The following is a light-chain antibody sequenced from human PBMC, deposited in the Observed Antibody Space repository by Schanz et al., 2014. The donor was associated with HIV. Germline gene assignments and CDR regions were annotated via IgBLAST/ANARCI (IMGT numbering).Light chain of an antibody. J-gene: IGKJ1*01. CDR1: QSISNW. CDR3: QQYNSYPWT. Sequence: DIQMTQSPSPLSASVGARVSISCRASQSISNWLAWYQQKPGKAPKLLISKASSLESGVPSRFSGSGSGTEFTLTISSLQPDDLATYYCQQYNSYPWTFGQGTKVEIK. V-gene: IGKV1-5*03. CDR2: KAS.